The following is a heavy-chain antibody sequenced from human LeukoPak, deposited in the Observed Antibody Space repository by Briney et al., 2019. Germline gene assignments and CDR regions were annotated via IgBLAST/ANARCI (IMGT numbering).Heavy chain of an antibody. CDR1: GYTFTGYY. CDR3: ATAPMGQQLVPSYFDY. Sequence: GASVKVSFKASGYTFTGYYMHWVRQAPGQGLEWMGWINPNSGGTNYAQKFQGRVTMTRDTSISTAYMELSRLRSDDTAVYYCATAPMGQQLVPSYFDYWGQGTLVTVSS. J-gene: IGHJ4*02. CDR2: INPNSGGT. D-gene: IGHD6-13*01. V-gene: IGHV1-2*02.